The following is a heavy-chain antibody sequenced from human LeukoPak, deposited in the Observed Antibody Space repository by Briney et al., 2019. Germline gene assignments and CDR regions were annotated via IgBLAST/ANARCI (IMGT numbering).Heavy chain of an antibody. Sequence: SETLSLTCTVSGGSISSYYWSWIRQPAGKGLEWIGRIYTSGSTNYNPSLKSRVTISVDKSKNQFSLKLSSVTAADTAVYYCARGRCYGWGSPNWGQGTLVTVSS. V-gene: IGHV4-4*07. CDR2: IYTSGST. CDR3: ARGRCYGWGSPN. D-gene: IGHD3-10*01. J-gene: IGHJ4*02. CDR1: GGSISSYY.